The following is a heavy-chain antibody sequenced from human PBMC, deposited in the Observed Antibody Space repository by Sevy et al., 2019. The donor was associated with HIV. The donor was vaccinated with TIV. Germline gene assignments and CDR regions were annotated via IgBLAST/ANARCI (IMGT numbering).Heavy chain of an antibody. CDR2: MNPNSGNT. CDR3: ARVEIAVAGTFRNYYYYGMDV. D-gene: IGHD6-19*01. Sequence: ASVKVSCKASGYTFTSYDINWVRQATGQGLEWMGWMNPNSGNTGYAQKFQGRVTMTRNTSISTAYMELSSLRSEDTAVYYCARVEIAVAGTFRNYYYYGMDVWGQGTTVTVSS. V-gene: IGHV1-8*01. J-gene: IGHJ6*02. CDR1: GYTFTSYD.